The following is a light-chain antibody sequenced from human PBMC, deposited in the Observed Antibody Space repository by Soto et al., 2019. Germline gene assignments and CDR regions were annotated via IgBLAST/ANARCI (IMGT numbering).Light chain of an antibody. Sequence: QSVLTQPASVSGSPGQSITIFCTGTSSDVGGYNYVSWYQQHPGKAPKLMIYDVNDRPSGVSHRFSGSKSGNTASLSISGLQPEDEADYYCSSYTSSTTDVFGTGTKVTVL. CDR3: SSYTSSTTDV. CDR1: SSDVGGYNY. CDR2: DVN. J-gene: IGLJ1*01. V-gene: IGLV2-14*03.